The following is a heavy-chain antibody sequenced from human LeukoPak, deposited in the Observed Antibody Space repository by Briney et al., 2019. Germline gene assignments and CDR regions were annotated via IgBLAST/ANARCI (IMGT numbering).Heavy chain of an antibody. V-gene: IGHV4-34*01. J-gene: IGHJ4*02. CDR3: ARGPITIDY. Sequence: PSETLSLTCAVYGGSFSGYYWSWIRQPPGKGLEWIGEINHSGSTNYNPSLKSRVTISVDTSKNQFSLKPSSVTAADTAVYYCARGPITIDYWGQGTLVTVSS. CDR2: INHSGST. D-gene: IGHD3-10*01. CDR1: GGSFSGYY.